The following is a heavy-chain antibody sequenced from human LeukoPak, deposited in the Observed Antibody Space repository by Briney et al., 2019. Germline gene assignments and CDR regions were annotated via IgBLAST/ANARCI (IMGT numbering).Heavy chain of an antibody. D-gene: IGHD3-22*01. CDR1: GFTFSSYA. V-gene: IGHV3-23*01. CDR2: ISGSGGST. Sequence: GGSLRLSCAASGFTFSSYAMSWVRQAPGKGLEWVSAISGSGGSTYYADSVKGRFTISRDNSKNTLYLQMNSLRAEDTAVYYCAKGLVGSSGYDYYFDYWGQGTLVTVSP. CDR3: AKGLVGSSGYDYYFDY. J-gene: IGHJ4*02.